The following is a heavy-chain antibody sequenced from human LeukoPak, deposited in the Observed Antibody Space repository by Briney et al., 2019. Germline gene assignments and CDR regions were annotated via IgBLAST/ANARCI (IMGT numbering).Heavy chain of an antibody. CDR3: PRAREEESGSMIRGFDFEY. CDR2: IIPFRGTT. J-gene: IGHJ4*02. CDR1: GGIFSNYA. Sequence: SVKVSCKTSGGIFSNYAINWVRQAPGQGPEWMGRIIPFRGTTNYAQKFQGRVTITADKSTSTAFMELSSLTSEDTAVYYCPRAREEESGSMIRGFDFEYRGQGILVTVSS. D-gene: IGHD3-22*01. V-gene: IGHV1-69*04.